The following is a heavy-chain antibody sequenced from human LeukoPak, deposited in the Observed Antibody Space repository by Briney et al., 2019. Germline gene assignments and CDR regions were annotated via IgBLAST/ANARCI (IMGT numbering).Heavy chain of an antibody. V-gene: IGHV3-23*01. D-gene: IGHD4-17*01. CDR1: GFTFSSYA. Sequence: GGSLRLSCAASGFTFSSYAMSWVRQAPGKGLEWVSAISGSGGSTYYADSVKGRFTISRDNSKNTLYLQMNSLRAEDTAGYYCAKDGSSRYGDPTQHYFDYWGQGTLVTVSS. CDR3: AKDGSSRYGDPTQHYFDY. CDR2: ISGSGGST. J-gene: IGHJ4*02.